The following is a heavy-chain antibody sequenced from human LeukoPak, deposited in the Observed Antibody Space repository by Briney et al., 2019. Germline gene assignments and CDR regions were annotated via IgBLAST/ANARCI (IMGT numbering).Heavy chain of an antibody. V-gene: IGHV3-15*01. CDR1: GFTFSNAW. CDR3: TTAGWELYYFDY. D-gene: IGHD1-26*01. J-gene: IGHJ4*02. Sequence: PGGSLSLSCAASGFTFSNAWMSWVRQAPGKGLEWVGRIKSKTDGGTTDYAAPVKGRFTILRDDSKNTLYLQMNSLKTEDTAVYYCTTAGWELYYFDYWGQGTLVTVSS. CDR2: IKSKTDGGTT.